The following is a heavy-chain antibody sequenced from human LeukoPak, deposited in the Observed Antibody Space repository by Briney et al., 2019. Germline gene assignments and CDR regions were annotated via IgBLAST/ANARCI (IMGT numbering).Heavy chain of an antibody. CDR3: ARGAKTYRYCSGGSCPVNY. Sequence: ASVKVSCKASGYTFTSYYMHWVQQAPGQGLEWMGIINPRGGSTSYAQKFQGRVTMTRDMSTSTVYMELSSLRSEDTAVYYCARGAKTYRYCSGGSCPVNYWGQGTLVTVSS. CDR2: INPRGGST. V-gene: IGHV1-46*01. D-gene: IGHD2-15*01. CDR1: GYTFTSYY. J-gene: IGHJ4*02.